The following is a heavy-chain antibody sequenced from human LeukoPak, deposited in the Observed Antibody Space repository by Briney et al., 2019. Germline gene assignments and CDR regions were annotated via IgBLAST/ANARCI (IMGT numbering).Heavy chain of an antibody. V-gene: IGHV1-46*01. D-gene: IGHD6-13*01. J-gene: IGHJ4*02. CDR3: ARAVGQQLVQDY. Sequence: ASVKVSCKASGYTFTGYYMHWVRQAPGQGLEWMGIINPSGGSTSYAQKFQGRVTMTRDTSTSTVYMELSSLRSEDTAVYYCARAVGQQLVQDYWGQGTLVTVSS. CDR2: INPSGGST. CDR1: GYTFTGYY.